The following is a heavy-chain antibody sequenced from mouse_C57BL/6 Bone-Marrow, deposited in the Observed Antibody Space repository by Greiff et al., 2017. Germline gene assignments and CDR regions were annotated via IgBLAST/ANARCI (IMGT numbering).Heavy chain of an antibody. V-gene: IGHV1-26*01. D-gene: IGHD2-2*01. CDR3: ARGDYGYDEAY. CDR1: GYTFTDYY. Sequence: VQLQQSGPELVKPGASVKISCKASGYTFTDYYMNWVKQSHGKSLEWIGDINPNNGGTSYKQKFKSKATLTVDKSSSTAYMELRSLTSEDSAVYYCARGDYGYDEAYWGQGTLVTVSA. CDR2: INPNNGGT. J-gene: IGHJ3*01.